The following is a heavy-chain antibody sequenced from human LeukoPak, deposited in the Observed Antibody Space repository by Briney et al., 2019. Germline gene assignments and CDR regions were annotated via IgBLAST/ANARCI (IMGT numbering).Heavy chain of an antibody. CDR1: GFSVSNTY. CDR2: IYSGGNT. CDR3: ARGSLHSAYGFDY. D-gene: IGHD5-12*01. J-gene: IGHJ4*02. V-gene: IGHV3-53*01. Sequence: GGSLRLSCAASGFSVSNTYMSWVRQAPGKGLEWVSIIYSGGNTYYADSVKGRFTIARDNAKNSVYLQMNSLRAEDTAVYYCARGSLHSAYGFDYWGQGTLVTVSS.